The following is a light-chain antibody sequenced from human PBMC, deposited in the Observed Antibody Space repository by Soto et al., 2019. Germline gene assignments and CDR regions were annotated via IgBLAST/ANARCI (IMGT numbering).Light chain of an antibody. CDR2: KAS. J-gene: IGKJ1*01. CDR1: QSISSW. Sequence: IPLTHSHSNLSASFLYRFTIIFCSSQSISSWLAWYQQKPGKAPKLLIYKASTLKSGVPSRFSGSGSGTEFTLTISSLQPDDFATYYCQQYGSYSRTFGQGTKVDIK. V-gene: IGKV1-5*03. CDR3: QQYGSYSRT.